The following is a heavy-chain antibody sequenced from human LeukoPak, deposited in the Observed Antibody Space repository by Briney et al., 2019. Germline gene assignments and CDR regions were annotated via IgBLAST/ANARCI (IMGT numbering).Heavy chain of an antibody. CDR3: ARVTCSSTSCRKKYYYYYGMDV. Sequence: SETLSLTCAVSGYSISSGYYWGWIRQPPGKGLEWIGSIYHSGSTYNNPPLKSRTTISVDTSKNQFSLKMSSVTAADTAVYYCARVTCSSTSCRKKYYYYYGMDVWGKGTTVTVSS. CDR1: GYSISSGYY. V-gene: IGHV4-38-2*01. D-gene: IGHD2-2*01. CDR2: IYHSGST. J-gene: IGHJ6*04.